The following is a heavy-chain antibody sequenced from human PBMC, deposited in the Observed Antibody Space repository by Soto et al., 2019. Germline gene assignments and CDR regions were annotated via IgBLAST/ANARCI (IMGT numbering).Heavy chain of an antibody. D-gene: IGHD4-17*01. CDR3: ARHVYGDYRYGMDV. V-gene: IGHV4-39*01. Sequence: SETLSLTCTVSGGSISSSSYYWGWIRQPPGKGLEWIGSIYYSGSTYYNPSLKSRVTISVDTSKNQFSLKLSSVTAADTAVYYCARHVYGDYRYGMDVWGQGTTVTVSS. J-gene: IGHJ6*02. CDR1: GGSISSSSYY. CDR2: IYYSGST.